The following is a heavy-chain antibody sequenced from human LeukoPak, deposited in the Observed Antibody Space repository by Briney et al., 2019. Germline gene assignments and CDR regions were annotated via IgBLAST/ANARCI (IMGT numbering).Heavy chain of an antibody. D-gene: IGHD3-10*01. CDR1: GGSISSGGYY. Sequence: SQTLSLTCTVSGGSISSGGYYWSWIRQPPGKGLEWIGEINHSGSTNYNPSLKSRVTISVDTSKNQFSLKLSSVTAADTAVYYCARSNSLRGGAFGYWGQGTLVTVSS. J-gene: IGHJ4*02. CDR3: ARSNSLRGGAFGY. CDR2: INHSGST. V-gene: IGHV4-30-2*01.